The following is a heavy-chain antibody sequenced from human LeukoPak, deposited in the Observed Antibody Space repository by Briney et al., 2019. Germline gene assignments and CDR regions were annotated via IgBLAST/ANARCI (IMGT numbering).Heavy chain of an antibody. V-gene: IGHV3-30*02. D-gene: IGHD3-22*01. CDR2: IRYDGSNK. J-gene: IGHJ5*02. CDR1: GFTFSSYG. Sequence: GGSLRLSCAASGFTFSSYGMHWVRQAPGKGLEWVAFIRYDGSNKYYADSVKGRFTISRDNSKNTLYLQMNSLRAEDTAVYYCARDLRDDSSGYSTWGQGTLVTVSS. CDR3: ARDLRDDSSGYST.